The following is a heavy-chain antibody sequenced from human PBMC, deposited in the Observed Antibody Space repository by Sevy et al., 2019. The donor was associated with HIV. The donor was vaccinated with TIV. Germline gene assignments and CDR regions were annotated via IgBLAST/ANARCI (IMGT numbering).Heavy chain of an antibody. V-gene: IGHV3-15*07. J-gene: IGHJ6*02. D-gene: IGHD3-3*01. CDR3: TTDRDYDFWSGRSPDPYYYGMDV. CDR1: GFTFSNAW. Sequence: GGSLRLSCAASGFTFSNAWMNWVRQAPGKGLEWVGRIKSRTDGGTTDYAAPVKGRFTISRDDSKYTLHLQMNSLKTEDTAVYYCTTDRDYDFWSGRSPDPYYYGMDVWGQGTTVTVSS. CDR2: IKSRTDGGTT.